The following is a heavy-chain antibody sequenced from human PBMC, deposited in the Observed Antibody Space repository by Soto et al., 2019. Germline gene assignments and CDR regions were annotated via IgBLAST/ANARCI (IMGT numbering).Heavy chain of an antibody. CDR1: GFSFSNVW. D-gene: IGHD4-17*01. CDR2: IKSKTDGGTT. CDR3: TRQESTTVTMFEY. J-gene: IGHJ4*02. Sequence: EVQLVESGGGLVKPGGSLRLSCAASGFSFSNVWMSWVRQASGKGLEWVGRIKSKTDGGTTDYAAPVKGRFTISRDDSKTSLYLQMNSLKTEDTAVYYCTRQESTTVTMFEYWGQGTLVTVSS. V-gene: IGHV3-15*01.